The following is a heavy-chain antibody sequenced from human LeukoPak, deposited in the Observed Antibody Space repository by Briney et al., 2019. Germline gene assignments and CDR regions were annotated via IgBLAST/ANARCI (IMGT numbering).Heavy chain of an antibody. Sequence: ASVKVSCKASGYTFTSYGISWVRQAPGQGLEWMGWISAYNGNTNYAQKLQGRVTMTTDTSTSTAYMELRSLRSDDTAVYYCARAVHGNYDWGAFDIWGQGTMVTVSS. CDR1: GYTFTSYG. CDR2: ISAYNGNT. V-gene: IGHV1-18*01. CDR3: ARAVHGNYDWGAFDI. J-gene: IGHJ3*02. D-gene: IGHD3-16*01.